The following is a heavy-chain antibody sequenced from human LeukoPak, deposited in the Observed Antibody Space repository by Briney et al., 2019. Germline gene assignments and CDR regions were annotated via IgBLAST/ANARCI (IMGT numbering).Heavy chain of an antibody. Sequence: PSETLSLTCAVSGYSISSGYYWGWIRQPPGKGLEWIGSIYHSGSTYHNPSLKSRVTISVDTSKNQFSLKLSSVTAADTAVYYCARGGQQFDYWGQGTLVTVSS. CDR3: ARGGQQFDY. D-gene: IGHD1/OR15-1a*01. CDR1: GYSISSGYY. J-gene: IGHJ4*02. CDR2: IYHSGST. V-gene: IGHV4-38-2*01.